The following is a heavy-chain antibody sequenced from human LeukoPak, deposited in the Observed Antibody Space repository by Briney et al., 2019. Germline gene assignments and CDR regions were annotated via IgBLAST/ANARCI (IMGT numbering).Heavy chain of an antibody. V-gene: IGHV3-30*18. J-gene: IGHJ4*02. CDR2: ISYDGSNK. CDR1: GFTFSNYG. Sequence: GGSLRLSCAGPGFTFSNYGMHWVRQAPGKGLEWVALISYDGSNKYYADSVKGRFTISRDNSKNTLSLQMNSLRTEDTAVFYCAKGSGGSGSFYNHFDCWGQGTLVTVSS. CDR3: AKGSGGSGSFYNHFDC. D-gene: IGHD3-10*01.